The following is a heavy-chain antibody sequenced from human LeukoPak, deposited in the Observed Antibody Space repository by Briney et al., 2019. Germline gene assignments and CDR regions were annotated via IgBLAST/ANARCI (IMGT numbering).Heavy chain of an antibody. D-gene: IGHD4-17*01. CDR2: IKPDGSEK. CDR1: GFTFSSYW. Sequence: TGGSLRLSCGASGFTFSSYWMSWVRQAPGKGLEWVANIKPDGSEKYCVGSVKGRFTISRDNAKNSLYLQMNSLRAEDTAVYYCARGDFDDYGDYVDAFEFWGQGTMVAVST. CDR3: ARGDFDDYGDYVDAFEF. V-gene: IGHV3-7*01. J-gene: IGHJ3*01.